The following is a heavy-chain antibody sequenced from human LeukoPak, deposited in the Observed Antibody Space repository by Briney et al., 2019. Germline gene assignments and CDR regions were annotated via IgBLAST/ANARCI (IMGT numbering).Heavy chain of an antibody. V-gene: IGHV3-49*03. J-gene: IGHJ5*02. Sequence: GGSLRLSCTASGFTFGDYAMNWFRQAPGKGLEWVGLIRSKAYGGTTEYAASVRGRFTISRDDSKSIAYLQMNSLKTEDTAVYYCTRRSGYPNWFDPWGQGTLVTASS. CDR2: IRSKAYGGTT. CDR3: TRRSGYPNWFDP. CDR1: GFTFGDYA. D-gene: IGHD3-3*01.